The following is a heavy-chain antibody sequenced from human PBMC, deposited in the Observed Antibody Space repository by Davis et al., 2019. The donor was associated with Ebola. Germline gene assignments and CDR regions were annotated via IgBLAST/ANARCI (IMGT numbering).Heavy chain of an antibody. CDR3: VRRVTTSGRETHDAFAI. V-gene: IGHV3-64D*08. CDR2: ISSSGGSTT. Sequence: GGSLRPSCVASGFIFGDYAMHWVRQAPGKGLEYVATISSSGGSTTLYADSVKGKFTISRDTATNTLYLELRSLRVEDTGIYFCVRRVTTSGRETHDAFAIWGQGTKVSVSS. J-gene: IGHJ3*02. D-gene: IGHD2-15*01. CDR1: GFIFGDYA.